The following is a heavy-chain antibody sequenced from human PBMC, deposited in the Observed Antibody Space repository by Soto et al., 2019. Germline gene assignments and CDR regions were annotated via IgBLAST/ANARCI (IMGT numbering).Heavy chain of an antibody. CDR3: ATRLGGATSHWLDP. CDR2: IYYSGST. V-gene: IGHV4-31*03. CDR1: GGSISSGGYY. J-gene: IGHJ5*02. D-gene: IGHD1-26*01. Sequence: QVQLQESGPGLVKPSQTLSLTCTVSGGSISSGGYYWSWIRQHPGKGLEWIGYIYYSGSTYYNPSLKRRVTISVDTSKNQFSLKLSSVTAADTAVSYCATRLGGATSHWLDPWGQGTLVTVSS.